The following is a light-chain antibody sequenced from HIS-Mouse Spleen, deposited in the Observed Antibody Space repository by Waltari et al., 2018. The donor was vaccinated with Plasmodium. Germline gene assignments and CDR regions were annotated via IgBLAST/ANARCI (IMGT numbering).Light chain of an antibody. V-gene: IGKV3-15*01. Sequence: EIVMTQSPATLSVSPGERATLSCRASQSVSSNLAWYQQKPGQAPRLPICGASTRATGIPARFSGSGSGTEFTLTISSLQSEDFAVYYCQQYNNWSFTFGPGTKVDIK. CDR1: QSVSSN. CDR2: GAS. J-gene: IGKJ3*01. CDR3: QQYNNWSFT.